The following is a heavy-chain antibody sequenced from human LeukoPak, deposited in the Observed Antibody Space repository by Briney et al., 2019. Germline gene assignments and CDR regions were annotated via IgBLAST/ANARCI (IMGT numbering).Heavy chain of an antibody. J-gene: IGHJ6*02. Sequence: GGSLRLSCAASGFTFSSYAMSWVRQAPGKGLEWVSSIIGSGGTTYTADSVKGRFIISRDNSRNTLFLQMNILSTDDTAVYFCVKGGGYSYSYAMDVWGQGTTVTVSS. V-gene: IGHV3-23*01. D-gene: IGHD2-15*01. CDR2: IIGSGGTT. CDR3: VKGGGYSYSYAMDV. CDR1: GFTFSSYA.